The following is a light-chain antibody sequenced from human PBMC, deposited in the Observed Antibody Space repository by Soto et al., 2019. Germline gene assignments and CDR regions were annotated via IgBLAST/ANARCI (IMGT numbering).Light chain of an antibody. J-gene: IGLJ3*02. V-gene: IGLV1-44*01. Sequence: QSVLTQPPSASGTPGQRVAISCSGSSSNIGSHTVNWYQQLPGTAPKLLIYGNDQRPSGVPDRFSGSKSGTSASLAINGLQSEDEVDYYCAAWDDSLNGPVFGGGTKLTVL. CDR1: SSNIGSHT. CDR3: AAWDDSLNGPV. CDR2: GND.